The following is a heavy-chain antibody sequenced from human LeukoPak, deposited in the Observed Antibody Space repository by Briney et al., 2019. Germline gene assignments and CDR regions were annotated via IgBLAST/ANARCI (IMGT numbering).Heavy chain of an antibody. D-gene: IGHD3-22*01. CDR1: GFTFSGHW. CDR3: ATPLDYHDSSGFHQGGD. Sequence: HPGGSLRLSCAASGFTFSGHWMTWVRQAPGKGLEWVANIKEDGSKKNYVDSVKGRFTISRDNAKNSLYLQKTSLRAEDTAMYYCATPLDYHDSSGFHQGGDWGQGTLVTVSS. CDR2: IKEDGSKK. V-gene: IGHV3-7*03. J-gene: IGHJ4*02.